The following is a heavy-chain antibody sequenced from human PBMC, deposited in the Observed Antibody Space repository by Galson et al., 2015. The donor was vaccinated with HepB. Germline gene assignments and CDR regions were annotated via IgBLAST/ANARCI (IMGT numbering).Heavy chain of an antibody. D-gene: IGHD6-19*01. CDR1: GFTFSSYW. V-gene: IGHV3-74*01. CDR2: INSDGSST. J-gene: IGHJ4*02. Sequence: SLRLSCAASGFTFSSYWMHWVRQAPGKGLVWVSRINSDGSSTSYADSVKGRFTISRDNAKNTLYLQMNSLRAEDTAVYYCARVLVAGWAFDYWGQGTLVTVSS. CDR3: ARVLVAGWAFDY.